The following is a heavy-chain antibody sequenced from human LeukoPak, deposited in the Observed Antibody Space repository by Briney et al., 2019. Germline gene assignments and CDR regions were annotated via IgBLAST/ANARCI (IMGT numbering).Heavy chain of an antibody. Sequence: GGSLRLSCAASGFTVSSNYMSWVRQAPGKGLVWVSRINSDGSSTSYADSVKGRFTISRDNAKNTLYLQMNSLRAEDTAVYYCATMPPYCSSTSCYGDAFDIWGQGTMVTVSS. CDR1: GFTVSSNY. J-gene: IGHJ3*02. V-gene: IGHV3-74*01. D-gene: IGHD2-2*01. CDR3: ATMPPYCSSTSCYGDAFDI. CDR2: INSDGSST.